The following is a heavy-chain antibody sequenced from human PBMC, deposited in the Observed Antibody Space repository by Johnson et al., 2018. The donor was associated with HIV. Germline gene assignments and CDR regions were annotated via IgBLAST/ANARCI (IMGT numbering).Heavy chain of an antibody. V-gene: IGHV3-7*05. CDR2: IKQDGSEK. J-gene: IGHJ3*02. CDR1: GFSFSRYW. Sequence: VQLVESGGGLVQPGGSLRVSCVASGFSFSRYWMTWVRQAPGKGLEWVASIKQDGSEKYFVDSVKGRFTISRDNAKNSVDLQMNSLRGEDTAVYYCARALAAGWYLGSGWYPDAFDIWGQGTMVTVSS. D-gene: IGHD6-19*01. CDR3: ARALAAGWYLGSGWYPDAFDI.